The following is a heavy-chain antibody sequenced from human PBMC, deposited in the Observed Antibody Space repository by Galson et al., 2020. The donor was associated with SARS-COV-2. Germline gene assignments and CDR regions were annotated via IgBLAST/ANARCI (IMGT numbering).Heavy chain of an antibody. D-gene: IGHD3-22*01. J-gene: IGHJ4*02. Sequence: GESLKISCAASGFTFNTYVMSWVRQAPGKGLEWVSSISGSGSSPYHADSVKGRFTISKDNSKNRLYLQMNSVRAEDTAVYYCAKDYYYDTTGDEYPPRPAFDYWGQGTLVTVSS. V-gene: IGHV3-23*01. CDR2: ISGSGSSP. CDR3: AKDYYYDTTGDEYPPRPAFDY. CDR1: GFTFNTYV.